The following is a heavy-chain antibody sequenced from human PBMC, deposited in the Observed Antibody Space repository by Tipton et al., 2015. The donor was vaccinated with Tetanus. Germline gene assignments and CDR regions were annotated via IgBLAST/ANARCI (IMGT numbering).Heavy chain of an antibody. V-gene: IGHV4-30-2*02. CDR1: GVSIRNGGYS. CDR3: AGGLVRWYEP. Sequence: TLSLTCAVSGVSIRNGGYSWSWIRQPAGKGLEWIGYTYHTGGTYYNPSLKSRVTISVDRSNNQVSLRLTSVTAADTAVCSCAGGLVRWYEPWGRGTLVSVSS. D-gene: IGHD3-16*01. CDR2: TYHTGGT. J-gene: IGHJ5*02.